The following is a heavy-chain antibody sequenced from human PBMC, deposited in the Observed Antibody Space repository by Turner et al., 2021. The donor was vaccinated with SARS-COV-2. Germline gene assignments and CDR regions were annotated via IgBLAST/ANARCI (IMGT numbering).Heavy chain of an antibody. J-gene: IGHJ4*02. Sequence: QVQLVQSGAEVKKPGASVKVSCKASGYTFAGYYIHWVRQAPGQGLKWIGWINPNSGGTNYAQRFQGRVTMTGDTSISTAYMELSTLRSDDTAVYYCARSVSWLQSLTVDYWGQGTLVTVSS. V-gene: IGHV1-2*02. CDR1: GYTFAGYY. CDR3: ARSVSWLQSLTVDY. D-gene: IGHD5-12*01. CDR2: INPNSGGT.